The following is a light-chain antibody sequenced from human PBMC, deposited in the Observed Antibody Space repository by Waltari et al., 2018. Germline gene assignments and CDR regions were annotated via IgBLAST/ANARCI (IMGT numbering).Light chain of an antibody. CDR1: SLRRYY. J-gene: IGLJ3*02. CDR2: GQD. Sequence: SSELTQDPAVSVALGQTVRITCQGDSLRRYYASWYQQRPGQAPFLVLYGQDNRPSGIPDRCSGSTSGNTASLTITRAQAEEAGVYYCLSRDTSSTRVFGGGTTLTV. CDR3: LSRDTSSTRV. V-gene: IGLV3-19*01.